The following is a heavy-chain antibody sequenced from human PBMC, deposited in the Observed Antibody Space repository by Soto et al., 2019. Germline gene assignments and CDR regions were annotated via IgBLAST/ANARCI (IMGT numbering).Heavy chain of an antibody. CDR2: IWYDGSNK. CDR1: GFTFSSYG. CDR3: ARDRRVTVTTRYYYYYGMDV. Sequence: PGESLRLSCAASGFTFSSYGMHWVRQAPGKGLEWVAVIWYDGSNKYYADSVKGRFTISRDNSKNTLYLQMNSLRAEETAVYYCARDRRVTVTTRYYYYYGMDVWGQGTTVTVSS. J-gene: IGHJ6*02. V-gene: IGHV3-33*01. D-gene: IGHD4-17*01.